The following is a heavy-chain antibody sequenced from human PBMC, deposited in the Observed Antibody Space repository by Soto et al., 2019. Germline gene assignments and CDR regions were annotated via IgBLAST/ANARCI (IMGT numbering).Heavy chain of an antibody. CDR1: EFTFRSYW. Sequence: GGSLRLSCAASEFTFRSYWMHWVRQSPGKGLVWVSRISGDGSSTNYADSVKGRFTISRDNAKNTVYLQIDSLRAEDTAVYYCARSLTATYGDFDLWGQGTVVTVSS. CDR2: ISGDGSST. J-gene: IGHJ3*01. V-gene: IGHV3-74*01. D-gene: IGHD1-7*01. CDR3: ARSLTATYGDFDL.